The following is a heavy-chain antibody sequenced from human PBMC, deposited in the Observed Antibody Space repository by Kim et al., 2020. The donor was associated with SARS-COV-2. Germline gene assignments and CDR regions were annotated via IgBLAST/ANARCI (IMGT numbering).Heavy chain of an antibody. CDR2: IYYSGST. CDR1: GGSISSYY. Sequence: SETLSLTCTVSGGSISSYYWSWIRQPPGKGLEWIGYIYYSGSTNYNPSLKSRVTISVDTSKNQFSLKLSSVTAADTAVYYCARVGRDGYLLDYWGQGTLVTVSS. CDR3: ARVGRDGYLLDY. J-gene: IGHJ4*02. V-gene: IGHV4-59*01. D-gene: IGHD2-21*01.